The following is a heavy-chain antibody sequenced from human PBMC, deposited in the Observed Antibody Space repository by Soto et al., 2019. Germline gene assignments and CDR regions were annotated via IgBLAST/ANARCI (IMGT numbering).Heavy chain of an antibody. CDR2: IYWDDDK. V-gene: IGHV2-5*02. J-gene: IGHJ4*02. D-gene: IGHD3-3*01. CDR3: AHRVLRAVFGLVTTSAIYFDF. Sequence: QITLNESGPTVVRPTETLTLTCRFSGFSLTTSGVGVGWIRQSPGKAPEWLALIYWDDDKRYSASLKSRLTITNDTSKNQVVLTVSDLDPTDPDTYDCAHRVLRAVFGLVTTSAIYFDFWGQGTPVAVSS. CDR1: GFSLTTSGVG.